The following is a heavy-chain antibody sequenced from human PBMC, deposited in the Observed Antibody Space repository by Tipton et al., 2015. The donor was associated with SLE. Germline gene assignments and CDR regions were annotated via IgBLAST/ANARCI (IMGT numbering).Heavy chain of an antibody. CDR3: VRAPFYDSSVRWFDS. V-gene: IGHV4-61*09. J-gene: IGHJ5*01. Sequence: TLSLTCSVSGASMNSGSYSWHWIRQPAGKALQWLGHIDSSGNTYYNPPLRSRVSISVDVSKNQFSVRLRSVTSADTAVYYCVRAPFYDSSVRWFDSWGQGVLVTVSS. CDR1: GASMNSGSYS. D-gene: IGHD3-16*01. CDR2: IDSSGNT.